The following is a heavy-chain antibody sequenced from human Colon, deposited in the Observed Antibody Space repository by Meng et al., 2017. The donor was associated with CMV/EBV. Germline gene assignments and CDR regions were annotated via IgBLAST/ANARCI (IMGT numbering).Heavy chain of an antibody. CDR3: LTRSRDSDFHF. V-gene: IGHV3-15*06. J-gene: IGHJ4*02. D-gene: IGHD4-11*01. CDR2: IKTKDEGDTT. CDR1: GFTFRTAW. Sequence: GGSLRLSCEGSGFTFRTAWMNWVRQAPGKGLEWVGRIKTKDEGDTTTYAEPVKGRFIMSRDDSQNTLYLQMNSLTSEDTGVYYCLTRSRDSDFHFWGQGTLVTVSS.